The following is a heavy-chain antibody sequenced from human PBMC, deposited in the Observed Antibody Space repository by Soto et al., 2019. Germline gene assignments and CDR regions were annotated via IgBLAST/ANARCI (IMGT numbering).Heavy chain of an antibody. V-gene: IGHV5-10-1*01. D-gene: IGHD5-18*01. CDR2: SDPRDSQS. J-gene: IGHJ5*02. Sequence: PGESLKISCKASGCSLTDYWLTWLRQIPWKGLEWVGRSDPRDSQSNYSPSFQGHVTISADKSSSTAYLQWNSLKASDTAMYYCGNTADTNWIDPLYLETFLTISS. CDR1: GCSLTDYW. CDR3: GNTADTNWIDP.